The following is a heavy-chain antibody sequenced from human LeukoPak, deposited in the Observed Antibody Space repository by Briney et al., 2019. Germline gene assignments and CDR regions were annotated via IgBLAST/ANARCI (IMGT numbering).Heavy chain of an antibody. CDR3: AKGRAGMIRGVCDY. J-gene: IGHJ4*02. D-gene: IGHD3-10*01. CDR2: ISYDGSNK. CDR1: GFTFDDYA. Sequence: GGSLRLSCAASGFTFDDYAMHWVRQAPGKGLEWVAVISYDGSNKYYADSVKGRFTISRDNSKNTLYLQMSSLRVDDTAVYYCAKGRAGMIRGVCDYWGQGTLVTVSS. V-gene: IGHV3-30*04.